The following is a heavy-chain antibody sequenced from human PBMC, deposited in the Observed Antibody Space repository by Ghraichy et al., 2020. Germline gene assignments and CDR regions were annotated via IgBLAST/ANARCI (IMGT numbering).Heavy chain of an antibody. D-gene: IGHD5-18*01. CDR3: AKDRGRFTRIHLCLADS. Sequence: GGSLRLSCEVSGFTFRNYAMSCVRQAPGKRLEWVSTITNGGDYTYYADSVKGRFTISRDNFKNTLYLQMNSLRAEDTAAYYCAKDRGRFTRIHLCLADSWGQGILVSVSS. CDR2: ITNGGDYT. J-gene: IGHJ4*02. CDR1: GFTFRNYA. V-gene: IGHV3-23*01.